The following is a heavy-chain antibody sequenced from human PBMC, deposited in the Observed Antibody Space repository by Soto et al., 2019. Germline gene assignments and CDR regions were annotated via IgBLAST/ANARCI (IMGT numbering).Heavy chain of an antibody. CDR2: SNHSGST. V-gene: IGHV4-34*01. Sequence: SETLSLTCAVYVGSFGGYYWSWIRQPPGKGLEWSGESNHSGSTNYNPSRKSRVTISVETSKNQFSLKLSSVTAADTAVYYCARKKRLGYCSGGSCYQKQYNWFDPWGQGTLVNVPS. D-gene: IGHD2-15*01. CDR3: ARKKRLGYCSGGSCYQKQYNWFDP. J-gene: IGHJ5*02. CDR1: VGSFGGYY.